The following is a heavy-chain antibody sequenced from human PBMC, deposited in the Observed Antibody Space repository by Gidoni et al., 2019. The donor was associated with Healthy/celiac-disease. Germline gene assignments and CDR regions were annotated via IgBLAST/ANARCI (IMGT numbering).Heavy chain of an antibody. CDR1: GFTFSSYG. J-gene: IGHJ6*02. CDR3: ARDPRGYYYGMDV. V-gene: IGHV3-33*01. Sequence: QVQLVESGGGVVQPGRSLRLSCAASGFTFSSYGMHCVRKAPGKGLEWVAVIGYDGSNKYYADAVKGRLTISRDNSKNTLYLQMNSLRAEDTAVYYCARDPRGYYYGMDVWGQGTTVTVSS. CDR2: IGYDGSNK.